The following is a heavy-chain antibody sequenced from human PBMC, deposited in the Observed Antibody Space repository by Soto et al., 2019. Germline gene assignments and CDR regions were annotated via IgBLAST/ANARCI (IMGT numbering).Heavy chain of an antibody. V-gene: IGHV1-69*01. J-gene: IGHJ4*02. Sequence: QVQLVQSGAEVKKPGSSVKVSCKASGGTFSSYAISWVRQAPGQGLEWMGGIIPIFGTANYAQKFQGRVTITADESTSKAYMELSSLRSEDTAVYYCARVAVSYDSTALGGYFDYWGQGTLVTVSS. CDR1: GGTFSSYA. CDR2: IIPIFGTA. CDR3: ARVAVSYDSTALGGYFDY. D-gene: IGHD3-22*01.